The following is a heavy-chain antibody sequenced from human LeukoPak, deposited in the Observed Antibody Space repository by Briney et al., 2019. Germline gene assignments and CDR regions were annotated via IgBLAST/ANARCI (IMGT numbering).Heavy chain of an antibody. CDR1: GYTFISYD. Sequence: GASVKVSCKASGYTFISYDISWVRQAPGQGLEWMGRISVYNADTNYAQNLQGRVTMTRDTSTGTAYMELRSLRSDDTAVYYCTRGLTPRPPDYWGQGTLVTVSS. J-gene: IGHJ4*02. V-gene: IGHV1-18*01. CDR3: TRGLTPRPPDY. CDR2: ISVYNADT. D-gene: IGHD3-9*01.